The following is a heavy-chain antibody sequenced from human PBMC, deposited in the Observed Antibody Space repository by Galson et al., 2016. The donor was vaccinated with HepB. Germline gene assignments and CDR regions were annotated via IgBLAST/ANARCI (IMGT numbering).Heavy chain of an antibody. CDR2: VSHDGSDK. V-gene: IGHV3-30*04. CDR3: STDSLFDY. CDR1: GFTFSSYA. Sequence: SLRLSCAASGFTFSSYAMHWVRQAPGKGLEWVAVVSHDGSDKYYADSVKGRLSIFRDNSKNTLYLQMSSLRTEDTAVYYCSTDSLFDYWGQGTLVTVSS. J-gene: IGHJ4*02. D-gene: IGHD5-12*01.